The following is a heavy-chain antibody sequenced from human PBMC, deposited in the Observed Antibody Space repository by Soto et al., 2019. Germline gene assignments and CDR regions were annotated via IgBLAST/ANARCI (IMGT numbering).Heavy chain of an antibody. J-gene: IGHJ4*02. CDR1: GFTFSSYG. CDR2: ISYDGSNK. Sequence: QVQLVESGGGVVQPGRSLRLSCAASGFTFSSYGMHWVRQAPGKGLEWVAGISYDGSNKYYADSVKGRFTISRDNSKNTLYLQMNSLRAEDTAVYYCAKSGAYSNFDYWGQGTLVTVSS. V-gene: IGHV3-30*18. D-gene: IGHD2-15*01. CDR3: AKSGAYSNFDY.